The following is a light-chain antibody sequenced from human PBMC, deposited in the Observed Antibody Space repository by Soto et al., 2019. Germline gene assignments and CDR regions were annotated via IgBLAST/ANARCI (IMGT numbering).Light chain of an antibody. Sequence: QSVLTQPASVSGSPGQSITISCTGTSSDVGGFNYVSWYQQHPGKAPKLMIYDVTNRPSGVPYRFSGSKSGNTASLTISGLQAEDEADYYCSSYVGSNNYVFGTGTKVTVL. CDR1: SSDVGGFNY. CDR2: DVT. J-gene: IGLJ1*01. CDR3: SSYVGSNNYV. V-gene: IGLV2-14*03.